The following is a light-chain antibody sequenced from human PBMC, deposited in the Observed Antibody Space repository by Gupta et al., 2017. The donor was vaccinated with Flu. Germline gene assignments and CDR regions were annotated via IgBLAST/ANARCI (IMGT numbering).Light chain of an antibody. V-gene: IGKV1-39*01. CDR1: QSISSD. J-gene: IGKJ2*02. CDR3: QNSDSTLGT. CDR2: AAS. Sequence: DFHMPQSPSSLSASVGDRVTITGRASQSISSDLYWYQQKPGNAPKLLIDAASSLQSGVQSRGSGSGSGTDFTLTIRSLQPEDVATYYRQNSDSTLGTFGQGTQLEIK.